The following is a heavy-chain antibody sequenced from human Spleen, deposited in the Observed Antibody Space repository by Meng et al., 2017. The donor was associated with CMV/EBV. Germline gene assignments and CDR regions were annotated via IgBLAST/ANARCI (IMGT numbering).Heavy chain of an antibody. J-gene: IGHJ6*02. CDR3: ARDPPLWFGVSYGMDV. CDR2: ISSSSSYI. Sequence: GESLKISCAASGFLFSDYSMNWVRQAPGKGLEWVSSISSSSSYIYYADSVKGRFTISRDNAKNSLYLQMNSLRAEDTAVYYCARDPPLWFGVSYGMDVWGQGTTVTVSS. V-gene: IGHV3-21*01. CDR1: GFLFSDYS. D-gene: IGHD3-10*01.